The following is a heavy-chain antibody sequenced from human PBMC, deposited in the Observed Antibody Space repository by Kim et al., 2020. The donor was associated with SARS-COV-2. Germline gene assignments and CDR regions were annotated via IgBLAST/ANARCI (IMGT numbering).Heavy chain of an antibody. D-gene: IGHD1-26*01. CDR1: GYTFSNYG. V-gene: IGHV1-18*04. CDR3: VRENSLVGRLIYNWFDP. Sequence: ASVKVSCKTSGYTFSNYGINWVRQAPGQGLEWMGRISVYNSNTNFAQKFRGRVTMTADTIMSTAYLELRSLRADDTAVYYCVRENSLVGRLIYNWFDPWGQGTLVSVSS. CDR2: ISVYNSNT. J-gene: IGHJ5*02.